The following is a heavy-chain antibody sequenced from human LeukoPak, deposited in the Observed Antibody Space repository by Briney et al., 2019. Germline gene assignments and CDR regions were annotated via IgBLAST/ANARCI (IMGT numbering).Heavy chain of an antibody. CDR1: GGSISSGSYY. J-gene: IGHJ4*02. CDR2: IYTSGST. D-gene: IGHD2-15*01. Sequence: PSETLSLTCTVSGGSISSGSYYWSWIRQPAGKGLEWIGRIYTSGSTNYNPSLKSRVTISVDTSKNQFSLKLSSVTAADMAVYYCASRYCSGGSCYSQGEYWGQGTLVTVSS. V-gene: IGHV4-61*02. CDR3: ASRYCSGGSCYSQGEY.